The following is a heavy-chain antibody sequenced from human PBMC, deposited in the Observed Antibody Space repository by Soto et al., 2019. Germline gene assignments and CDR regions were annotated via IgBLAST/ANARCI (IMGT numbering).Heavy chain of an antibody. V-gene: IGHV1-2*02. Sequence: VKVSCKASGYTFTDYYIHWVRQAPVQGLECLGWINPNTGGTKYAQKFQGRVTMTRDTSISTAYIEVGRLTSDDTAVYYCSKGLGYSKSYYYYYYGMDVWGQGTTVTVSS. CDR3: SKGLGYSKSYYYYYYGMDV. D-gene: IGHD4-4*01. J-gene: IGHJ6*02. CDR2: INPNTGGT. CDR1: GYTFTDYY.